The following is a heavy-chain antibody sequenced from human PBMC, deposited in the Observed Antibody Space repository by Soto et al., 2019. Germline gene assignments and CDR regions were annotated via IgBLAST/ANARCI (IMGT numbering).Heavy chain of an antibody. D-gene: IGHD3-9*01. V-gene: IGHV1-8*01. J-gene: IGHJ3*02. Sequence: ASVKVSCKASGYTFTSYDINWVRQATGQGLEWMGWMNPSSGNTGYAQKFQGRVTMTRNTSISTAYMELSSLRSEDTAVYYCASPSPLLRYFDWYAFDIWGQGTMVTVSS. CDR1: GYTFTSYD. CDR2: MNPSSGNT. CDR3: ASPSPLLRYFDWYAFDI.